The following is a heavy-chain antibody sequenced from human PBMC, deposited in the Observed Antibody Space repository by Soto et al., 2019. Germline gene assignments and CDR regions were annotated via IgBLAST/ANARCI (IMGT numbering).Heavy chain of an antibody. Sequence: TSETLSLTCAVSGYSISSGYYWGWIRQPPGKGLEWIGSIYHSGSTYYNPSLKSRVTISVDTSKNQFSLKLSSVTAADTAVYYCARYDQHFDYWGQGTLVTVSS. CDR1: GYSISSGYY. CDR3: ARYDQHFDY. D-gene: IGHD3-22*01. J-gene: IGHJ4*02. V-gene: IGHV4-38-2*01. CDR2: IYHSGST.